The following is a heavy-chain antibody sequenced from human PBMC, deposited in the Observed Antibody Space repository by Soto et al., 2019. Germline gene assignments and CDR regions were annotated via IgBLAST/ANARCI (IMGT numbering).Heavy chain of an antibody. V-gene: IGHV4-4*07. Sequence: PSETLSLTCTVSGGAITAYYWSWIRQPVGEGLQWIGRVYSTGSTNYNPSLTSRVTMSVDTSQNQFFLRLSSVTAADTAIYYCATDAYYYSNNWFEHWGQGILVTVSS. D-gene: IGHD2-21*01. CDR3: ATDAYYYSNNWFEH. CDR1: GGAITAYY. J-gene: IGHJ5*02. CDR2: VYSTGST.